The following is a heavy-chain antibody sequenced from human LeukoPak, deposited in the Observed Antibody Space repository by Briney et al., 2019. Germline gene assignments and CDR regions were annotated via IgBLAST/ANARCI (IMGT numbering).Heavy chain of an antibody. CDR2: INPSSGDI. D-gene: IGHD3-3*01. Sequence: ASVKVSCKTSGYTFTDYYIRWVRQAPGQGLEWMGWINPSSGDINYAQKFQGRVTMTRDTSISTAYMELSRLRSDDTAVYYCARGGGTVFGVINDWGPGTLVPVSP. V-gene: IGHV1-2*02. CDR3: ARGGGTVFGVIND. J-gene: IGHJ4*02. CDR1: GYTFTDYY.